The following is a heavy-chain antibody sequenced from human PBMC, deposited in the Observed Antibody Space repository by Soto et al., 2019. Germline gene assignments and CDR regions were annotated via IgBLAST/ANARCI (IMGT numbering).Heavy chain of an antibody. J-gene: IGHJ5*02. V-gene: IGHV4-30-4*01. D-gene: IGHD3-16*01. CDR1: GGSISSGDYY. CDR3: ARRVLNWFDP. Sequence: SEPLSLTCTVSGGSISSGDYYWSWIRHPPGKGLEWIGYIYYSGSTNYNPSLKSRVTISVDTSKNQFSLKLSSVTAADTAVYYCARRVLNWFDPWGQGTLVTVSS. CDR2: IYYSGST.